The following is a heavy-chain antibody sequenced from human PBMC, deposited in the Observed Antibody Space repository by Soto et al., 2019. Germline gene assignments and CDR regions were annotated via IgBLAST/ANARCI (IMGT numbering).Heavy chain of an antibody. V-gene: IGHV3-33*01. CDR1: GFTCSSYG. J-gene: IGHJ4*02. CDR3: ARGGDDYGDYLYYFDY. Sequence: PGGSLRLSCAASGFTCSSYGMHWVRQAPGKGLEWVAVIWYDGSNKYYADSVKGRFTISRDNSKNTLYLQMNSLRAEDTAVYYCARGGDDYGDYLYYFDYWGQGTLVTVSS. CDR2: IWYDGSNK. D-gene: IGHD4-17*01.